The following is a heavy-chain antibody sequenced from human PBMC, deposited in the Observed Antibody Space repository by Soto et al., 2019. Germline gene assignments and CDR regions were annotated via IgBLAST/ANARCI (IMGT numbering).Heavy chain of an antibody. CDR3: ARSSGGNFGIIIEGSNWFDP. V-gene: IGHV1-46*01. D-gene: IGHD3-3*01. CDR2: INPHGGST. CDR1: GDTFTSYY. J-gene: IGHJ5*02. Sequence: ASVKVSCRAPGDTFTSYYLNWVRQAPGQGLEWMGVINPHGGSTKYAQKFQGRITMTRDTSRSTVYMELSSLRSDDTAIYYCARSSGGNFGIIIEGSNWFDPWGQGTLVTVSS.